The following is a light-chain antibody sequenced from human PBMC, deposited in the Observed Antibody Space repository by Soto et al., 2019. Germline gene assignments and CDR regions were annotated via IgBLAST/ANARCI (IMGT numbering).Light chain of an antibody. V-gene: IGLV2-14*01. J-gene: IGLJ2*01. CDR3: SSYTSSTTVV. CDR1: SSDVGGYKY. Sequence: QSALTQPASVSGSPEQSITISCTGTSSDVGGYKYVSWYQQHPGKAPKLMIYEVSNRPSGVSHRFSGSKSGNTASLTISGLQAEDEADYYCSSYTSSTTVVFGGGTKLTVL. CDR2: EVS.